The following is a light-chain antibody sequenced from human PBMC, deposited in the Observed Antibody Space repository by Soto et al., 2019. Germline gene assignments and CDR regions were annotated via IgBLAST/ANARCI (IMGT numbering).Light chain of an antibody. Sequence: EIVMTQSPATLSVSPGERATLSCRASENIYTNLAWYQQKPGQAPRLLFYGASTRATGLPARFSGTGSGTEFTLTINSLQAQDSAVYYCQQYYNWPRTFGQGTRLENK. CDR1: ENIYTN. V-gene: IGKV3-15*01. CDR2: GAS. CDR3: QQYYNWPRT. J-gene: IGKJ5*01.